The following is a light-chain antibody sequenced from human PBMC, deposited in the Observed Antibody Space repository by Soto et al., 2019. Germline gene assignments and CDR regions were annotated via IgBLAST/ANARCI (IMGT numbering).Light chain of an antibody. CDR1: TVGSKS. CDR3: QVWNSFGDHVE. CDR2: DDS. V-gene: IGLV3-21*02. J-gene: IGLJ2*01. Sequence: SYELTQPPSVSVAPGQTTRLTCAGNTVGSKSVHWYQQKPGQAPVLVVYDDSDRPSGIPERFSGSNSENTATLTISRVEAGDEADYYCQVWNSFGDHVEFGGGTKLTVL.